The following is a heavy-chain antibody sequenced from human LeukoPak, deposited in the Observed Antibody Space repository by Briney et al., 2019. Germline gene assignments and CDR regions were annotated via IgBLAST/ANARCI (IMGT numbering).Heavy chain of an antibody. J-gene: IGHJ4*02. D-gene: IGHD2-15*01. V-gene: IGHV3-53*01. CDR2: IYSGGNT. CDR1: GLTVSSNY. Sequence: GGSLRLSCAASGLTVSSNYMTWVRQAPGKGLEFVSIIYSGGNTNYTDSTKGRFTISRDNSKNTLYPQMNSLSAEDTAVYFCARQRRYCNSDTCYSCHGYWGRGTLVTVCS. CDR3: ARQRRYCNSDTCYSCHGY.